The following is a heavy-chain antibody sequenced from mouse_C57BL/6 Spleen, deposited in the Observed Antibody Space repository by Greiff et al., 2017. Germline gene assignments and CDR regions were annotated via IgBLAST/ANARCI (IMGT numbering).Heavy chain of an antibody. CDR1: GYTFTSYW. Sequence: VQLQQPGAELVMPGASVKLSCKASGYTFTSYWMHWVKQRPGQGLEWIGEIDPSDSYTNYNQKFKGKSTLTVDKSSSTAYMQLSSLTSEDSAVYYCAAGEGLRRAYAIDYWGQGTSVTVSS. V-gene: IGHV1-69*01. CDR3: AAGEGLRRAYAIDY. CDR2: IDPSDSYT. D-gene: IGHD2-4*01. J-gene: IGHJ4*01.